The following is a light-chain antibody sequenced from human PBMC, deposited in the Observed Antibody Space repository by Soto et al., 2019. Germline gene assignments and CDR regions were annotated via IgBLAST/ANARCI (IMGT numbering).Light chain of an antibody. CDR1: QSLLHSNGYNF. Sequence: DIVMTQSPLSLPVTPGEPASISCRSSQSLLHSNGYNFLDWYLQKPGQSPQLLIYLGSNRASGVPDRFSGDGSGTDFTLKISRVEAEDVGVYYCMQTLQAPTFGQGTKVEIK. V-gene: IGKV2-28*01. J-gene: IGKJ1*01. CDR3: MQTLQAPT. CDR2: LGS.